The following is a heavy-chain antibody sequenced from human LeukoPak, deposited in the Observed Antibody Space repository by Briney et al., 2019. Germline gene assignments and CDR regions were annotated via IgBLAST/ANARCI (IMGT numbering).Heavy chain of an antibody. D-gene: IGHD3-22*01. J-gene: IGHJ5*02. CDR3: ARDVRDHYYDSSGRGSRFDP. CDR1: GYTFTSYG. Sequence: ASVNVSCKASGYTFTSYGISWVRQAPGQGLEWMGWISAYNGNTNYAQKLQGRVTMTTDTSTSTAYMELRSLRSDDTAVYYCARDVRDHYYDSSGRGSRFDPWGQGTLVTVSS. CDR2: ISAYNGNT. V-gene: IGHV1-18*01.